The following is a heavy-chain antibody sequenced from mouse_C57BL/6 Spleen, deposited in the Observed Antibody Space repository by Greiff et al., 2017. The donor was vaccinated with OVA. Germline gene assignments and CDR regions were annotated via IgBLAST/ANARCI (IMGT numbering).Heavy chain of an antibody. V-gene: IGHV3-6*01. CDR2: ISYDGSN. CDR1: GYSITSGYY. Sequence: EVQVVESGPGLVKPSQSLSLTCSVTGYSITSGYYWNWIRQFPGNKLEWMGYISYDGSNNYNPSLKNRISITRDTSKNQFFLKLNSVTTEDTATYYCSNWDVAWFAYWGQGTLVTVSA. J-gene: IGHJ3*01. D-gene: IGHD4-1*01. CDR3: SNWDVAWFAY.